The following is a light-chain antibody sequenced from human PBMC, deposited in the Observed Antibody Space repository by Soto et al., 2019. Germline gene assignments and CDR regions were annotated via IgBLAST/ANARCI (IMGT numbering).Light chain of an antibody. V-gene: IGLV1-40*01. Sequence: QSVLTQPPSVSEAPGQRVTISCTGSSSNIGAGYAAHWYQQVPGTAPKLLIYENNNRPSGVPDRFSGSKSGTSASLAITGLQAEDEAEYYCQSYDSSLSAYVFGTGTKLTVL. CDR2: ENN. J-gene: IGLJ1*01. CDR1: SSNIGAGYA. CDR3: QSYDSSLSAYV.